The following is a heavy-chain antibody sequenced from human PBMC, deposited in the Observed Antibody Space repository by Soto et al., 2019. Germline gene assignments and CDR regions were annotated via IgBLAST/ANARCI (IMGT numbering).Heavy chain of an antibody. Sequence: SETLSLTCAVYGGSFSNYYWNWIRQSPGKGLEWIGEFSHSGSTNYSPSLKSRVTISVDTSKNQFSLKLTSVTAADTAVYYCARGALNNDLWSGLIYSGMDVWGQGTTVTVSS. D-gene: IGHD3-3*01. CDR3: ARGALNNDLWSGLIYSGMDV. CDR2: FSHSGST. V-gene: IGHV4-34*01. CDR1: GGSFSNYY. J-gene: IGHJ6*02.